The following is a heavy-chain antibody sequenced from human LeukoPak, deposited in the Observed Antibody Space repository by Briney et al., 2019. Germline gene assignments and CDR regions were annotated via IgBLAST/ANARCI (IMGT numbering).Heavy chain of an antibody. CDR1: GFTFSSYS. D-gene: IGHD3-16*01. Sequence: HPGGSLRLSCAASGFTFSSYSMNWVRQAPGKGLEWVSAISGSGGSTYYADSVKGRFTISRDNSKNTLYLQMNSLRAEDTAVYYCAKDPLGALDYWGQGTLVTVSS. CDR2: ISGSGGST. J-gene: IGHJ4*02. V-gene: IGHV3-23*01. CDR3: AKDPLGALDY.